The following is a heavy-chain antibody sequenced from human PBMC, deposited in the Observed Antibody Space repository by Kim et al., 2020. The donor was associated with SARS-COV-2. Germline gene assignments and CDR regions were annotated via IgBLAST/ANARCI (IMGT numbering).Heavy chain of an antibody. CDR3: AKASGWLSDL. V-gene: IGHV4-61*01. CDR1: GGSVSSGSYY. CDR2: MSSSGIT. D-gene: IGHD5-12*01. J-gene: IGHJ2*01. Sequence: SETLSLTCSVSGGSVSSGSYYWNWIRQPPGKGLEWIGFMSSSGITNYNPSLKSRVTISIDTHRNQFSLKLSSVSAADTAVYYCAKASGWLSDLWGRGSLVTVPS.